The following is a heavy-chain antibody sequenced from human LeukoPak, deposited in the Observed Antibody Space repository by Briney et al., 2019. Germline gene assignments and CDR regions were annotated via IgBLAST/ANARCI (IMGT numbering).Heavy chain of an antibody. D-gene: IGHD3-10*01. CDR3: AKDQFQGSGSYYFDY. J-gene: IGHJ4*02. CDR1: GFTFSSYA. Sequence: GGSLRLSCAASGFTFSSYAMSWVRQAPGKGREWVSAISGSGGSTYYADSVKGRFTISRDNSKNTLYLQMNSLRAEDTAVYYCAKDQFQGSGSYYFDYWGQGTLVTVSS. CDR2: ISGSGGST. V-gene: IGHV3-23*01.